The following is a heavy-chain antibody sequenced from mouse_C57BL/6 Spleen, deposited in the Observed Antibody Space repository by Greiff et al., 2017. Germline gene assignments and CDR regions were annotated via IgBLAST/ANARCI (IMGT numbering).Heavy chain of an antibody. D-gene: IGHD1-1*01. CDR2: ISSGGDYI. CDR3: TSEHYYGSRGWYFDV. CDR1: GFTFSSYA. V-gene: IGHV5-9-1*02. Sequence: EVKLMESGEGLVKPGGSLKLSCAASGFTFSSYAMSWVRQTPEKRLEWVAYISSGGDYIYYADTVKGRFTISRDNARNTLYLQMSSLKSEDTAMYYCTSEHYYGSRGWYFDVWGTGTTVTVSS. J-gene: IGHJ1*03.